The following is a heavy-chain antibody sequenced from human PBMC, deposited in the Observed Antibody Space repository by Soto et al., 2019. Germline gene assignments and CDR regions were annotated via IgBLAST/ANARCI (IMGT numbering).Heavy chain of an antibody. J-gene: IGHJ6*02. Sequence: GGSLRLSCAASGFTFSSYGMHWVRQAPGKGLEWVAVISYDGSNKYYADSVKGRFTISRDNSKNTLYLQMNSLRAEDTAVYYCAKDIMIDYGDPRDYYYYGMDVWGQGTTVTVSS. CDR1: GFTFSSYG. V-gene: IGHV3-30*18. CDR2: ISYDGSNK. D-gene: IGHD4-17*01. CDR3: AKDIMIDYGDPRDYYYYGMDV.